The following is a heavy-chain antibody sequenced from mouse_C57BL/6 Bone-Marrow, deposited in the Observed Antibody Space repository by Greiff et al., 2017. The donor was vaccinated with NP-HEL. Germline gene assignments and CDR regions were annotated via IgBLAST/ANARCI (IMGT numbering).Heavy chain of an antibody. D-gene: IGHD2-10*01. CDR2: ISSGGSYT. V-gene: IGHV5-6*01. Sequence: EVKLMESGGDLVKPGGSLKLSCAASGFTFSSYGMSWVRQTPDKRLEWVATISSGGSYTYYPDSVKGRFTNSRDNAKNTLYLQMSSLKSEDTAMYYCARPPTDWGQGTTLTVSS. J-gene: IGHJ2*01. CDR1: GFTFSSYG. CDR3: ARPPTD.